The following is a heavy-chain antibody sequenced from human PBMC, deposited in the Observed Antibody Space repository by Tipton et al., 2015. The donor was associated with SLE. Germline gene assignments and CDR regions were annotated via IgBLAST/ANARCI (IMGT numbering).Heavy chain of an antibody. CDR2: IYHSGST. CDR1: GYSISSGYY. V-gene: IGHV4-38-2*02. CDR3: ARDAVVAATDMDV. D-gene: IGHD2-15*01. Sequence: TLSLTCAVSGYSISSGYYWGWIRQPPGKGLEWIGSIYHSGSTYYNPSLKSRVTISVDTSKNQFSLKLSSVTAADTAVYYCARDAVVAATDMDVWGKGTTVTVSS. J-gene: IGHJ6*03.